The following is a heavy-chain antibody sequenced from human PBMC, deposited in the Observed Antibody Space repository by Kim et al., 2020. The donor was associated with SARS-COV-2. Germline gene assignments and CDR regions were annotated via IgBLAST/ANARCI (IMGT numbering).Heavy chain of an antibody. Sequence: NYAQKFQGRVTITADESTSTAYMELSSLRSEDTAVYYCARDRDSSGYYSGWGQGTLVTVSS. J-gene: IGHJ4*02. D-gene: IGHD3-22*01. CDR3: ARDRDSSGYYSG. V-gene: IGHV1-69*01.